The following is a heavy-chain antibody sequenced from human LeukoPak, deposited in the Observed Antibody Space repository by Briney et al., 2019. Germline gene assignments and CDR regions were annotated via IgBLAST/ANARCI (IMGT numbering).Heavy chain of an antibody. CDR3: AREPQHYYDSSGYYFWFDP. CDR2: ISSGSSYI. V-gene: IGHV3-21*01. J-gene: IGHJ5*02. CDR1: GFTFSSYS. Sequence: GGSLRLSCAASGFTFSSYSMNGVRQAPGKGLEWVSSISSGSSYIYYADSVKGRFTISRDNAKSSLYLQMDSLRAEDTAVYYCAREPQHYYDSSGYYFWFDPWGQGTLVTVAS. D-gene: IGHD3-22*01.